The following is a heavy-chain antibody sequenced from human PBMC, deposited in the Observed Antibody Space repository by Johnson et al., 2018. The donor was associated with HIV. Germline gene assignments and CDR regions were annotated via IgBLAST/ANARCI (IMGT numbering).Heavy chain of an antibody. CDR1: GFIFSSYW. V-gene: IGHV3-74*01. CDR3: PRETNSAMAGDAFDI. J-gene: IGHJ3*02. Sequence: VQLVESGGGLVQPGGSLRLSCAASGFIFSSYWMHWVRQAPGKGLVWVSRINSDGSSTTYADSVKGLFTISRDNAKNTLYLQMNSLRAEDTAVYYCPRETNSAMAGDAFDIWGQGTMVTVSS. CDR2: INSDGSST. D-gene: IGHD5-18*01.